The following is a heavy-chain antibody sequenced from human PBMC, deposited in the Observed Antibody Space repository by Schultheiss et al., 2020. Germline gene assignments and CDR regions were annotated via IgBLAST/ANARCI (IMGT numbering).Heavy chain of an antibody. V-gene: IGHV4-39*07. D-gene: IGHD3-10*01. J-gene: IGHJ5*02. CDR1: GGSISSSSYY. CDR2: INHSGST. Sequence: SQTLSLTCTVSGGSISSSSYYWGWIRQPPGKGLEWIGEINHSGSTNYNPSLKSRVTISVDTSKNQFSLKLSSVTAADTAVYYCARDRGFSWFDPWGQGTLVTVSS. CDR3: ARDRGFSWFDP.